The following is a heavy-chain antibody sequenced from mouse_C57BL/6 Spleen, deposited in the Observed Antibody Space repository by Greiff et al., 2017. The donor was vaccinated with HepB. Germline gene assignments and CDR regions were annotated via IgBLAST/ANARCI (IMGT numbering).Heavy chain of an antibody. Sequence: QVQLQQPGAELVKPGASVKLSCKASGYTFTSYWMHWVKQRPGQGLEWIGMIHPNSGSTNYNEKFKSKATLTVDKSSSTAYMQLSSLTSEDSAVYYCARRDYYGSSYPYYAMDYWGQGTSVTVSS. D-gene: IGHD1-1*01. CDR3: ARRDYYGSSYPYYAMDY. CDR2: IHPNSGST. V-gene: IGHV1-64*01. J-gene: IGHJ4*01. CDR1: GYTFTSYW.